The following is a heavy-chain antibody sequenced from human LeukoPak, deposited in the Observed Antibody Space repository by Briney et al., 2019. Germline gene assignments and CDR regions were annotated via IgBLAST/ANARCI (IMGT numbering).Heavy chain of an antibody. V-gene: IGHV4-4*07. CDR2: IYTSGST. CDR1: GGSINNYF. Sequence: SETLSLTCSISGGSINNYFWTWIRQPAGKGLEWIGRIYTSGSTDYNPSLKSRVTMSVYTSQTPLSLNLYSVTAADTAVYYCARESKTYDGSGYYHDSWGQGTRVTVSS. D-gene: IGHD3-22*01. J-gene: IGHJ4*02. CDR3: ARESKTYDGSGYYHDS.